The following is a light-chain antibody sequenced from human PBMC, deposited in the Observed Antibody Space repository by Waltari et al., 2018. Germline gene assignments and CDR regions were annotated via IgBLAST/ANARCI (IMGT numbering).Light chain of an antibody. V-gene: IGLV2-23*02. CDR2: EVS. CDR1: SSDVGSYNL. CDR3: CSYAGSSTYV. Sequence: QSALTQPASVSGSPGQSITISCTGTSSDVGSYNLVSWYQPHPGKAPKLMIYEVSKRPSGVSKRLSGSKSGNTASLTISGLQAEDEADYYCCSYAGSSTYVFGTGTKVTVL. J-gene: IGLJ1*01.